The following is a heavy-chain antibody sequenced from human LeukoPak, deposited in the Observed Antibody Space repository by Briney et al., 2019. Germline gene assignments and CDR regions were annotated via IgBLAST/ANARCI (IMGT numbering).Heavy chain of an antibody. CDR1: GGSISTYH. Sequence: SETLSLTCTVSGGSISTYHWSWIRQPSGKGLEWIGYIYYSGSTNYNPSLKSRVTISVDTSKNQFSLKLSSVTAADTAVYYCARHYSSSLWSSFDYWGQGTLVTVSS. V-gene: IGHV4-59*08. J-gene: IGHJ4*02. CDR3: ARHYSSSLWSSFDY. CDR2: IYYSGST. D-gene: IGHD6-13*01.